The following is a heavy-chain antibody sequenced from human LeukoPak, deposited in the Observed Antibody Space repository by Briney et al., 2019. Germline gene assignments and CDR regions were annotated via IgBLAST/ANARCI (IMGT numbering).Heavy chain of an antibody. CDR1: GYTFTSYG. CDR2: ISAYNGNT. D-gene: IGHD3-3*01. CDR3: ARQGLGFLEWLLDPTLDY. J-gene: IGHJ4*02. Sequence: ASVKVSCKASGYTFTSYGISWVRQAPGQGLEWMGWISAYNGNTNYAQKLQGRVTMTTDTSTSTAYMELRSLRSDDTAVYYCARQGLGFLEWLLDPTLDYWGQGTLVTVSS. V-gene: IGHV1-18*01.